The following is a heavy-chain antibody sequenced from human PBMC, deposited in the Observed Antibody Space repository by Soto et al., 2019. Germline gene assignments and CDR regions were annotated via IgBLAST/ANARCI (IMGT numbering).Heavy chain of an antibody. J-gene: IGHJ6*04. Sequence: EVRLLESGGDLIQPGGSLRLSCAASGFTFSSSAMSWVRQAPDKGLEWVSSVGGNSVSTFYADSVKGRFTISKDSSKKQPFLQKDSVGSRGTGVYFRAQAPRRSPPWGLLHIDRWGKGTTVTVSP. D-gene: IGHD1-26*01. V-gene: IGHV3-23*01. CDR2: VGGNSVST. CDR1: GFTFSSSA. CDR3: AQAPRRSPPWGLLHIDR.